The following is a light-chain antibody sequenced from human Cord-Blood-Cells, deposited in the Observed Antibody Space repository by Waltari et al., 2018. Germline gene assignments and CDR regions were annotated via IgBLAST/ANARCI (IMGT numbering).Light chain of an antibody. V-gene: IGLV2-14*01. CDR3: SSYTSSSTRV. CDR2: AVR. Sequence: QSALTQPASVSGSPGQSLTISCSGTSSDVGVYHYLSWYKQHPANAPTLMLYAVRNRPSGVSNRSSGDKSGNTASLTISGLQAEDEADYYCSSYTSSSTRVLGGGTKLTAL. CDR1: SSDVGVYHY. J-gene: IGLJ3*02.